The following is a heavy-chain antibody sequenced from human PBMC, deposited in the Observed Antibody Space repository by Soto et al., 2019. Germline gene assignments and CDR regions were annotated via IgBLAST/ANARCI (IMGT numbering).Heavy chain of an antibody. D-gene: IGHD3-9*01. J-gene: IGHJ4*01. CDR3: ARAGTSGYDILTGYSNRFDY. V-gene: IGHV4-59*01. Sequence: PSESLPLTCTAGGGSISSYYWSWIRQPPGKGLEWIGYIYYSGSTNYNPSLKSRVTISVDTSKNQFSLKLSSVTAADTAVYYCARAGTSGYDILTGYSNRFDYWGHRTLFTVSS. CDR2: IYYSGST. CDR1: GGSISSYY.